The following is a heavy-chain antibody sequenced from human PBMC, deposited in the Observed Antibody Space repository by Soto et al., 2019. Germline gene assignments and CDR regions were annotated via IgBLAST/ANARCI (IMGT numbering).Heavy chain of an antibody. D-gene: IGHD3-10*01. Sequence: LRLSCAASGFTFSSYEMNWVRQAPGKGLEWVSYISSSGSTIYYADSVKGRFTISRDNAKNSLYLQMNSLRAEDTAVYYCARDHYRYYGSGSYYNYFDYWGQGTLVTVSS. V-gene: IGHV3-48*03. CDR2: ISSSGSTI. J-gene: IGHJ4*02. CDR3: ARDHYRYYGSGSYYNYFDY. CDR1: GFTFSSYE.